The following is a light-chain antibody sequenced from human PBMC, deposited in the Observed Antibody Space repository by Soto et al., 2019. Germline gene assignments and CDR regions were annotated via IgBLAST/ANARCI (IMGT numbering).Light chain of an antibody. CDR1: QRISNF. V-gene: IGKV1-39*01. J-gene: IGKJ4*01. Sequence: EIQITQSPYALSACARASVALTCPSVQRISNFLNWYQQKPGKGPKLLIYGASNLQSGVPSRFSGSGSGTHFTLTISGLQPDDFATYYCQKSYNTPALTFGGGTKVDIK. CDR3: QKSYNTPALT. CDR2: GAS.